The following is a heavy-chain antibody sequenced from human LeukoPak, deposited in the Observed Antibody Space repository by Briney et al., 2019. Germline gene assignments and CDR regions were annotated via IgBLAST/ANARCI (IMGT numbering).Heavy chain of an antibody. V-gene: IGHV3-48*01. J-gene: IGHJ6*03. CDR3: ARERYVGSCGDYYYYYCMDV. Sequence: AGGSLRLSCAASGFTFSIYSMNWVRQAPGKGLGWVSYISSSSSTIYYADSVKGRFTISRDNAKNSLYLQMNSLRAEDTAVYYCARERYVGSCGDYYYYYCMDVWGKGTTVTVSS. CDR2: ISSSSSTI. D-gene: IGHD6-6*01. CDR1: GFTFSIYS.